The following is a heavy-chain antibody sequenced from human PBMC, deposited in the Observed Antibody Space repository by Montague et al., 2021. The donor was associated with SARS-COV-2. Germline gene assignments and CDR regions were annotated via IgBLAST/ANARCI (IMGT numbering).Heavy chain of an antibody. D-gene: IGHD3-9*01. CDR2: IYYSGST. CDR3: ARTGLGAYDIWTCYTVNAFDM. CDR1: GGSITSYY. V-gene: IGHV4-59*01. J-gene: IGHJ3*02. Sequence: SETLSLTCTVSGGSITSYYWTWIRQPPGKGLEWVGRIYYSGSTNYNPSLKSRVTISVDTSKNQFSLKLSSVTAADTAVYYCARTGLGAYDIWTCYTVNAFDMWGRGTMVTVSS.